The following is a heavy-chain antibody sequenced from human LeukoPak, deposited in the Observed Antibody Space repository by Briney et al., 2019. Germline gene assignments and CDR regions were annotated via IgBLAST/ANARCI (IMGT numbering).Heavy chain of an antibody. J-gene: IGHJ4*02. D-gene: IGHD5/OR15-5a*01. V-gene: IGHV1-18*01. CDR2: ISAYNGNT. Sequence: ASVKVSCKASGYSFTSYAISWVRQAPGQGLEWMGWISAYNGNTNYAQNVQGRVTMSRDTSTSTAYMELRSLRSDDTAVYYCARLDIVSILFDSWGQGTLVTVSS. CDR1: GYSFTSYA. CDR3: ARLDIVSILFDS.